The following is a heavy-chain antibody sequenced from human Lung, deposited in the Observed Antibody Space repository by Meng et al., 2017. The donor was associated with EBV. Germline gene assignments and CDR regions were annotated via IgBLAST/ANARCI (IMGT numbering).Heavy chain of an antibody. CDR1: GFTFTSYS. D-gene: IGHD3-10*01. CDR3: ARDSNQLRGFDY. Sequence: EVQLVESGGXLVKPGGSLXLSCAASGFTFTSYSMNWLRQAPGKGLEWVSTIESSETYYTDSVKGRFTISRDNAKNSLYLQMNSLRGEDTAVYYCARDSNQLRGFDYWGQGTLVTVSS. V-gene: IGHV3-21*01. J-gene: IGHJ4*02. CDR2: IESSET.